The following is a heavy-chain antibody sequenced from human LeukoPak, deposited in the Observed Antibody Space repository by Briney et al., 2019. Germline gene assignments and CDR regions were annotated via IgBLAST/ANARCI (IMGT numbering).Heavy chain of an antibody. Sequence: GGSLRLSCAASGFTFTSYSMNWVRQAPGKGLEWVSTISGGGGSTYYADSVKGRFTISRDNSKNTLYLQVNSLRAEDTAVYYCAKGGKWDVTPFDYWGQGTLVTVPS. CDR1: GFTFTSYS. J-gene: IGHJ4*02. D-gene: IGHD1-26*01. CDR3: AKGGKWDVTPFDY. CDR2: ISGGGGST. V-gene: IGHV3-23*01.